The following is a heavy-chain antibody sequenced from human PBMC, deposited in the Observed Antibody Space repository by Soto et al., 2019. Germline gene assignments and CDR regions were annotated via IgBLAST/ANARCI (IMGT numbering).Heavy chain of an antibody. J-gene: IGHJ4*02. Sequence: ASVKVSCKASGYTFTGYYMHWVRQAPGQGLEWMGWINPNSGGTNYAQKFQGWVTMTRDTAISTAYMELSRLRSDDTAVYYCARDMSLLPTPSYFDYWGEGXLITVSS. V-gene: IGHV1-2*04. D-gene: IGHD2-15*01. CDR3: ARDMSLLPTPSYFDY. CDR1: GYTFTGYY. CDR2: INPNSGGT.